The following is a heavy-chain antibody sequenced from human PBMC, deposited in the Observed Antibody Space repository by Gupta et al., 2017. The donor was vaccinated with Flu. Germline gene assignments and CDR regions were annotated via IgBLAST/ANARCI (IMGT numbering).Heavy chain of an antibody. CDR2: SYYTGST. CDR1: Y. CDR3: ARHAVRGGPSDP. V-gene: IGHV4-59*08. Sequence: YRTCIRQPPATGLEWIGYSYYTGSTNYNASLVRRVNKYVDTSKKQFSLKLSSVTAADTAVYYCARHAVRGGPSDPWGQG. J-gene: IGHJ5*02. D-gene: IGHD6-19*01.